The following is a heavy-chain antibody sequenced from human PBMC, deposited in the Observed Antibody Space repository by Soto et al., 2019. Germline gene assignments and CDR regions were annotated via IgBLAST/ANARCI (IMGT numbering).Heavy chain of an antibody. D-gene: IGHD6-13*01. V-gene: IGHV4-59*01. CDR1: GGSISSYY. CDR3: GGGSSRQIYFDY. CDR2: IYYSGST. Sequence: TLSLTCTVSGGSISSYYWSWIRQPPGKGLEWIGYIYYSGSTNHNPSLKSRVTISVDTSKNQFSLKLSSVTAADTAVYYCGGGSSRQIYFDYWGQGTLVTVSS. J-gene: IGHJ4*02.